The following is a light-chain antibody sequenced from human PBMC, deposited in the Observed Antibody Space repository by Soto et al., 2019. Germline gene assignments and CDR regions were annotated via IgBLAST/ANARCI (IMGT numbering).Light chain of an antibody. CDR2: LNSDGSH. CDR1: SGHSNYV. Sequence: QSVLTQSHSASASLGASVKLTCTLSSGHSNYVIAWHQQQPEKGPRYLMKLNSDGSHSKGDGIPDRFSGSSSGAERYLTISSLQSEDEADYYCQTWDTGIRVFGGGTKLTVL. J-gene: IGLJ2*01. V-gene: IGLV4-69*01. CDR3: QTWDTGIRV.